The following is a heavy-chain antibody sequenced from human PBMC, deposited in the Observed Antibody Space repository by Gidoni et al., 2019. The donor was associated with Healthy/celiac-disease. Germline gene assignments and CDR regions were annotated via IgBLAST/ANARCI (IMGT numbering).Heavy chain of an antibody. CDR3: AREWAKDFLETYTTYYGMDV. D-gene: IGHD3-3*01. CDR2: IYHSGST. J-gene: IGHJ6*02. Sequence: QVQLQESGPGLVKPSGTLSLTCAVSGGSISSSNWWRWVRQPPGKGLEWIGEIYHSGSTNYNPSLKSRVTISVDKSKNQFSLKLSSVTAADTAVYYCAREWAKDFLETYTTYYGMDVWGQGTTVTVSS. CDR1: GGSISSSNW. V-gene: IGHV4-4*02.